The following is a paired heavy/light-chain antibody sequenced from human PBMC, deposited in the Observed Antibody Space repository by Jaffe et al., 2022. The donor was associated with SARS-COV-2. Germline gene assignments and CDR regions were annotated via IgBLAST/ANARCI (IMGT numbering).Heavy chain of an antibody. D-gene: IGHD3-16*01. CDR3: ATSPRGGATWSYYGMGV. CDR1: GDSISSSY. J-gene: IGHJ6*02. V-gene: IGHV4-59*01. CDR2: ISYTGNT. Sequence: QVQLQESGPGLVKPSETLSLTCAVSGDSISSSYWSWFRQPPGKGLEWIGYISYTGNTEYNRSLRGRVIISVGMSKDQFSLNLRSVTAADTAVYYCATSPRGGATWSYYGMGVWGQGTTVTVSS.
Light chain of an antibody. CDR2: AAS. CDR1: QSIRNF. CDR3: QQSYSSPCT. Sequence: DIQMTQSPSSLSASVGDRVTITCRASQSIRNFLNWYQQKPGEAPKVLISAASNLQSGVPSRFSGSGSGTDFTLTITSLQPEDSATYYCQQSYSSPCTFGGGTKVEI. J-gene: IGKJ4*01. V-gene: IGKV1-39*01.